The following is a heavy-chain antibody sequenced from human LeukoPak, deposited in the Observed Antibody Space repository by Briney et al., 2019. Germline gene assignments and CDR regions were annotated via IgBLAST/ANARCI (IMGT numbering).Heavy chain of an antibody. CDR1: GGTFSSYT. CDR3: ARDLWGGSGSYHRADFDY. Sequence: ASVKVSCKASGGTFSSYTISWVRQAPGHGLEWMGRIIPILGIANYAQKFQGRVTITADKSTSTAYMELSSLRTEDTAVYYCARDLWGGSGSYHRADFDYWGQGTLVTVSS. D-gene: IGHD1-26*01. CDR2: IIPILGIA. V-gene: IGHV1-69*04. J-gene: IGHJ4*02.